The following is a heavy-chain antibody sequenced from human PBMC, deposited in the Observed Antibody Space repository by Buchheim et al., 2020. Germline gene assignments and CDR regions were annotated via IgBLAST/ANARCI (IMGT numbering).Heavy chain of an antibody. CDR1: GGSISSSSYY. J-gene: IGHJ4*02. CDR2: IYYSGST. Sequence: QLQLQESGPGLVKPSETLSLTCTVSGGSISSSSYYWGWIRQPPGKGLEWIGSIYYSGSTYYNPSLKSRVTISVDPSKNQFSLKLSSVTAADTAVYYCARLLIHSSGWYENFDYWGQGTL. CDR3: ARLLIHSSGWYENFDY. V-gene: IGHV4-39*01. D-gene: IGHD6-19*01.